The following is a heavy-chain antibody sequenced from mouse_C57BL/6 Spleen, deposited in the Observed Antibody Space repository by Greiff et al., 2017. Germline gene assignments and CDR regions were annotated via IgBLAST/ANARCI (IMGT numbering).Heavy chain of an antibody. D-gene: IGHD2-4*01. CDR1: GYTFTSYW. CDR2: IDPSDSET. V-gene: IGHV1-52*01. CDR3: SRSDYDVRNYAMDS. Sequence: QVQLQQSGAELVRPGSSVKLSCKASGYTFTSYWMHWVKQRPIQGLEWIGNIDPSDSETHYNQKFKDKATLTVDKSSSTAYMQLSSLTSEDSAVYYFSRSDYDVRNYAMDSRGQATSGTVSS. J-gene: IGHJ4*01.